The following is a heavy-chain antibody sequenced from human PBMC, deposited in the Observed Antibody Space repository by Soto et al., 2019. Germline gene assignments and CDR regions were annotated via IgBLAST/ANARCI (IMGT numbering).Heavy chain of an antibody. V-gene: IGHV4-31*03. Sequence: QVQLQESGPGLVEPSQTLSLTCTVSGDSISSDNYYWSWIRQHPGKGLEWIGYIFYSGATSYNPSLRSRVSVSVDPDNKQVTLRVSSVTAADTAVYCCARLPTVTSDFWGPGTLVTVSS. D-gene: IGHD4-17*01. CDR2: IFYSGAT. CDR3: ARLPTVTSDF. J-gene: IGHJ4*02. CDR1: GDSISSDNYY.